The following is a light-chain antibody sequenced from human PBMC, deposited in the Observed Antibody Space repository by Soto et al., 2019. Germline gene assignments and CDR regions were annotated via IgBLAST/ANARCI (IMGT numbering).Light chain of an antibody. CDR2: NTN. J-gene: IGLJ2*01. CDR1: SGSVSASYY. V-gene: IGLV8-61*01. CDR3: MLHMGSGIWA. Sequence: QTVVTQEPSFSVSPGGTVTLTCGLSSGSVSASYYPNWYQQTPGQAPRALIYNTNSRSSGVPDRFSGSILGNKAALTITGAQADDESDYYCMLHMGSGIWAFGGGTKLTVL.